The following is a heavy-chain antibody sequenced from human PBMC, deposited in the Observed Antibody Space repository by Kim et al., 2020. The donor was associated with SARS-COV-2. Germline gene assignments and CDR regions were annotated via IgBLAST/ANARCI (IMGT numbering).Heavy chain of an antibody. Sequence: GGSLRLSCAASGFTFSSYGMPWVRQAPGKGLEWVAIISYDGNNKYYADSVKGRFTISRDNSKNTLYLQMNSLRAEDTAVYYCVKEGHWDFSVAGVGLYGIDVWGQGTTFTVSS. D-gene: IGHD6-19*01. CDR3: VKEGHWDFSVAGVGLYGIDV. J-gene: IGHJ6*02. CDR2: ISYDGNNK. V-gene: IGHV3-30*18. CDR1: GFTFSSYG.